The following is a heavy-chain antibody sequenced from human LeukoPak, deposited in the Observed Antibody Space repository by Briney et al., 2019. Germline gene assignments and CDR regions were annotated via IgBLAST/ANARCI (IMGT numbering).Heavy chain of an antibody. V-gene: IGHV3-48*02. CDR1: GFTFSSYS. CDR2: IDSSSNTM. J-gene: IGHJ3*02. CDR3: AREKSPQPPYDAFNI. Sequence: PGGSLRLSYAASGFTFSSYSMIWVRQAPGKGLEWLSYIDSSSNTMYYADSVKGRFTISRDNARDSLFLQMNSLRDEDTAVYYCAREKSPQPPYDAFNIWGRGTMVTVSS.